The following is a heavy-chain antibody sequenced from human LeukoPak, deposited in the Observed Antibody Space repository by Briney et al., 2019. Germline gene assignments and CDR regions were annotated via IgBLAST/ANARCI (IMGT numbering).Heavy chain of an antibody. V-gene: IGHV3-30*04. D-gene: IGHD3-16*02. Sequence: QPGGSLRLSCAASGFTFSTYAMNWVRQAPGKGLEWVAVISYDGRQNYYADSVKGRFTISRDNSKNTLYLQMNSLRAEDTAVYYCARAPSEGRGSYRSPDYWGQGTLVTVSS. J-gene: IGHJ4*02. CDR2: ISYDGRQN. CDR3: ARAPSEGRGSYRSPDY. CDR1: GFTFSTYA.